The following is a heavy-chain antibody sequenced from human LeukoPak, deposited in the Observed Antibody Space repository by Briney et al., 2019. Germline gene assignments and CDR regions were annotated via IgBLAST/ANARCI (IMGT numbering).Heavy chain of an antibody. CDR3: AKVSSSSWYLGWFDP. CDR2: ISWNSGSI. V-gene: IGHV3-9*01. J-gene: IGHJ5*02. CDR1: GFTFDDYA. Sequence: GRSLRLSCAASGFTFDDYAMPWVRQAPGKGLEWVSGISWNSGSIGYADSVKGRFTISRDNGKNSLYLQMNSLRAEDTALYYCAKVSSSSWYLGWFDPWGQGTLVTVSS. D-gene: IGHD6-13*01.